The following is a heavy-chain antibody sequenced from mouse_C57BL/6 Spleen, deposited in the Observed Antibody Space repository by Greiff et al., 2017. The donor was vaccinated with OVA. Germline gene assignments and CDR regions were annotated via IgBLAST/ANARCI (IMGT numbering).Heavy chain of an antibody. CDR2: INPNYGTT. J-gene: IGHJ1*03. CDR3: ARSDYGSSYLYWYFDV. V-gene: IGHV1-39*01. D-gene: IGHD1-1*01. CDR1: GYSFTDYN. Sequence: VQLKESGPELVKPGASVKISCKASGYSFTDYNMNWVKQSNGKSLEWIGVINPNYGTTSYNQKFKGKATLTVDQSSSTAYMQLNSLTSEDSAVYYCARSDYGSSYLYWYFDVWGTGTTVTVSS.